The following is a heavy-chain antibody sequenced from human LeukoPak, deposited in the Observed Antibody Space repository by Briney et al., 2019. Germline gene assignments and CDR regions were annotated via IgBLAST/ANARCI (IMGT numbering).Heavy chain of an antibody. CDR1: GFIFRSFG. J-gene: IGHJ4*02. CDR3: ARDGSYMVRGVSTYYFDY. CDR2: VGYDGDKR. D-gene: IGHD3-10*01. Sequence: PGGSLRLSCAASGFIFRSFGMHWVRQSPGKGLEWLAVVGYDGDKRDYADSVKGRFTISRDNSRNTIDLQLSSLRAEDTAVYYCARDGSYMVRGVSTYYFDYWGQGALVTVSS. V-gene: IGHV3-30*03.